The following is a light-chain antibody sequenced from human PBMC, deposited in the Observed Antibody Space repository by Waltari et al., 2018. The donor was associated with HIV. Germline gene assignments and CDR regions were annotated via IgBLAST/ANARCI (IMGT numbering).Light chain of an antibody. J-gene: IGLJ1*01. CDR3: QALATWDSTSGGV. V-gene: IGLV3-1*01. CDR1: ELGHKY. Sequence: SSGLTQPPSASVSPGQTASISCSGHELGHKYVSWYQQKPGQSPVLLIYKDSERHSGISDRFSGSNSGNTATLNIRGAQATDEAEYFCQALATWDSTSGGVFGTGTRLTVL. CDR2: KDS.